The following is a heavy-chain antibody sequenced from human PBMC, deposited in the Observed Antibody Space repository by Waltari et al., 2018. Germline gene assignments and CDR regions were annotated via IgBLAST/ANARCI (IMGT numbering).Heavy chain of an antibody. CDR3: ARPAAAATGDFDY. D-gene: IGHD6-13*01. CDR1: GFPFSDYY. J-gene: IGHJ4*02. CDR2: ISGSGGTI. V-gene: IGHV3-11*04. Sequence: QVQLVESGGGLVKPGGSLSLACAASGFPFSDYYMSWIRQAPGKGLEWVSYISGSGGTIYYADSVKGRFTISRDNAKNSLYLQINSLRAEDTAVYYCARPAAAATGDFDYWGQGTLVTVSS.